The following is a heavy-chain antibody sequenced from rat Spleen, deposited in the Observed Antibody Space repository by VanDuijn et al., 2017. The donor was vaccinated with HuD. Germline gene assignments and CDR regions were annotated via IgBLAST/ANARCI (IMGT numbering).Heavy chain of an antibody. CDR3: ARHHYYSSPHYYVMDA. D-gene: IGHD1-2*01. V-gene: IGHV5-25*01. Sequence: EVQLVESGGGLVQPGRSLKLSCAASGRTFSDYYMAWVRQAPTKGLEWVAYISTGGTTTYYRDSVKGRFTISRDNAKSTLYLQMDSLRSEDTATYYCARHHYYSSPHYYVMDAWGQGASVTVSS. CDR1: GRTFSDYY. CDR2: ISTGGTTT. J-gene: IGHJ4*01.